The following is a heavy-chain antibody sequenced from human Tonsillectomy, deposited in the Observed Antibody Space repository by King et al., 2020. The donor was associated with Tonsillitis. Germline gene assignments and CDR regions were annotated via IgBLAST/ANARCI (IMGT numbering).Heavy chain of an antibody. J-gene: IGHJ6*03. V-gene: IGHV3-21*01. D-gene: IGHD1-26*01. CDR2: ISSSSSYI. Sequence: DVQLVESGGGLVKPGGSLRLSCAASGFTFSTHSMNWVRQAPGKGLEWVSFISSSSSYIYYADSVKGRFTISIDNAKNSLNLQMNSLRAEDTALYYCARNPYSGSYYTSNYYYYMDVWGKGTTVTVSS. CDR1: GFTFSTHS. CDR3: ARNPYSGSYYTSNYYYYMDV.